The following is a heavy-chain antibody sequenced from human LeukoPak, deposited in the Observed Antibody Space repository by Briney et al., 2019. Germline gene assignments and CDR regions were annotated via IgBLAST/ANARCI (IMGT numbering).Heavy chain of an antibody. J-gene: IGHJ4*02. CDR1: GFTFSSYA. CDR2: MSGCGGST. V-gene: IGHV3-23*01. D-gene: IGHD6-13*01. CDR3: AKAPYSSSWYDNYLDY. Sequence: GESLTLSCSASGFTFSSYAMSWVRQPPGRGLEWVSAMSGCGGSTYYADSVKGRFTISRANSKYTLYLKMNSLRAEDTAVYYWAKAPYSSSWYDNYLDYWGKGTLVTVSS.